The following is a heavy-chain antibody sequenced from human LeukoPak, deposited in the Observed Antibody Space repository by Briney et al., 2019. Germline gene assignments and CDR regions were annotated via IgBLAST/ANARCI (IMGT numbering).Heavy chain of an antibody. CDR2: INHSGST. CDR1: GGSFSGYY. Sequence: SETLSLTCAVYGGSFSGYYWSWIRQPPGKGLEWIGEINHSGSTNYNPSLKSRVTISVDTSKNKFSLKLRSVTAADTAVSYCARVAFWSGYFDFDYWGQGTLVTVSS. V-gene: IGHV4-34*01. D-gene: IGHD3-3*01. J-gene: IGHJ4*02. CDR3: ARVAFWSGYFDFDY.